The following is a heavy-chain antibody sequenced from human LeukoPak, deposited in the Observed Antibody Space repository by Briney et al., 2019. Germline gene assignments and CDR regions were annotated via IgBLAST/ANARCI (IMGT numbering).Heavy chain of an antibody. V-gene: IGHV1-2*02. CDR3: ATYPGTVAPGGMDV. CDR2: INPNSGGT. D-gene: IGHD2-2*01. CDR1: GYTFTVYY. J-gene: IGHJ6*02. Sequence: ASVKVSSKTSGYTFTVYYMHWVRQAPGQGREWMGGINPNSGGTNSAQTFQGRVSMTRDTSISTAHMELSRLRSDDTAVYYCATYPGTVAPGGMDVWGQGTTVTVSS.